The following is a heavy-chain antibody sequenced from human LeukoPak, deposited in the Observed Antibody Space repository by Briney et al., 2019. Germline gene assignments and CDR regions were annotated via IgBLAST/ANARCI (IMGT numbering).Heavy chain of an antibody. CDR1: GYTFTGYY. CDR2: INPNSGGT. V-gene: IGHV1-2*02. CDR3: ARRGGKNYGDYVVYYYYMDV. Sequence: ASVKVSCKASGYTFTGYYMHWVRQAPGQGLEWVGWINPNSGGTNYAQKIQGRVTMTTDTSTSTAYMELRSLRSDDTAVYYCARRGGKNYGDYVVYYYYMDVWGKGTTVTVSS. D-gene: IGHD4-17*01. J-gene: IGHJ6*03.